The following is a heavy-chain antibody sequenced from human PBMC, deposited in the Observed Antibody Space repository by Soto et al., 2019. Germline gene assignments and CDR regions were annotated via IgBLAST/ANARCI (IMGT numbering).Heavy chain of an antibody. CDR1: NFSVLTSIYY. V-gene: IGHV4-39*01. J-gene: IGHJ4*02. D-gene: IGHD2-2*01. Sequence: SETLSLTCTVSNFSVLTSIYYWAWIRQPPGKGLEWVGTVYYTGTTYYNPSLQSRVTISIDTSKNQFSLNLNSVTAADTAVYYCARNWNLALVPAAYFDSWGQGSLVTVSS. CDR2: VYYTGTT. CDR3: ARNWNLALVPAAYFDS.